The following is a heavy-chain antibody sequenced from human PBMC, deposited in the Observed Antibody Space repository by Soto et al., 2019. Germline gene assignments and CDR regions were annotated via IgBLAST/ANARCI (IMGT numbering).Heavy chain of an antibody. V-gene: IGHV4-59*01. CDR3: ARDFRGLDY. J-gene: IGHJ4*02. Sequence: LSLTCTVSGGSISSYYWSWIRQPPGKGLEWIGYIYYSGSTNYNPSLKSRVTISVDTSKDQFSLKLSSVTAADTAVYYCARDFRGLDYWGQGTLVTVSS. CDR1: GGSISSYY. D-gene: IGHD3-10*01. CDR2: IYYSGST.